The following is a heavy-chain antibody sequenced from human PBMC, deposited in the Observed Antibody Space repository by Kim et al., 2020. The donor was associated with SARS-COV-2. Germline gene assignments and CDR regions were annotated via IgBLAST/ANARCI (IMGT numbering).Heavy chain of an antibody. CDR1: GFTFSSYD. V-gene: IGHV3-13*05. Sequence: GGSLRLSCAASGFTFSSYDMHWVRQATGKGLEWVSAIGTAGDPYYPGSVKGRFTISRENAKNSLYLQMNSLRAGDTAVYYCARGGYCSSTSCSGYYYYGMDVWGQGTTVTVSS. CDR2: IGTAGDP. CDR3: ARGGYCSSTSCSGYYYYGMDV. J-gene: IGHJ6*02. D-gene: IGHD2-2*01.